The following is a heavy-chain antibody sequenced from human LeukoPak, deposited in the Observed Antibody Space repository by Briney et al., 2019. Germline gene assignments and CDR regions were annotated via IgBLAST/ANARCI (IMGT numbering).Heavy chain of an antibody. CDR3: ARDYYDSSGYYDY. D-gene: IGHD3-22*01. Sequence: PGGSLRLSCAASGFTFSSYSMNWVRQAPGKGLEWVSSISSSSSYIYYADSVKGRFTISRDNAKISLYLQMNSLRAEDTAVYYCARDYYDSSGYYDYWGQGTLVTVSS. V-gene: IGHV3-21*01. CDR2: ISSSSSYI. J-gene: IGHJ4*02. CDR1: GFTFSSYS.